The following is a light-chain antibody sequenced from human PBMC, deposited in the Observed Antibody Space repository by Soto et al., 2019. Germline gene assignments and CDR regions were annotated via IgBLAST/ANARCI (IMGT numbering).Light chain of an antibody. J-gene: IGKJ1*01. CDR1: QSVSSSY. Sequence: EIVLTQSPGTLSLSPGERATLSCRASQSVSSSYLAWYQQKPGQAPRLLIYGASSRATGNPDRFSGSGSGTDFTLTISRLEPEDFAVYYCQQYGSSLWTFGQGTKV. CDR2: GAS. V-gene: IGKV3-20*01. CDR3: QQYGSSLWT.